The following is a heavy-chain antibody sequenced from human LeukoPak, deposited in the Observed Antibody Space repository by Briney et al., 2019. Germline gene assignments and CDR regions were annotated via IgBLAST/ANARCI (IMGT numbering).Heavy chain of an antibody. D-gene: IGHD4-17*01. Sequence: SETLSLTCTVPGGSIISNIYYWAWIRQPPGKGLEWIGSAYYGGSTYYNPSLKSRVTIYVDTSNNEFSLRLSSVTAADTALYFCARHGDPNWFDSWGQGTLVTVSS. J-gene: IGHJ5*01. V-gene: IGHV4-39*01. CDR1: GGSIISNIYY. CDR3: ARHGDPNWFDS. CDR2: AYYGGST.